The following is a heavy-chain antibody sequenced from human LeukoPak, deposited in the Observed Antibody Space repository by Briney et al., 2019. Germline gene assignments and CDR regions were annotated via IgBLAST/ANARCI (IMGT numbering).Heavy chain of an antibody. CDR2: INHSGST. V-gene: IGHV4-34*01. J-gene: IGHJ6*04. CDR3: ARTNILTGYPMDV. CDR1: GGSFSGYY. Sequence: KASETLSLTCAVYGGSFSGYYWSWIRQPPGKGLEWIGEINHSGSTNYNPSLKSRVTISVDTSKNQFSLKLTSVTAADTAVYYCARTNILTGYPMDVWGKGTTVAVSS. D-gene: IGHD3-9*01.